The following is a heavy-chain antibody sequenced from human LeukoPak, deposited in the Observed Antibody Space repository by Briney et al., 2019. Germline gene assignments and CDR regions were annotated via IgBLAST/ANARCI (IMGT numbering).Heavy chain of an antibody. Sequence: SETLSLTCAVYGGSFSGYYWSWIRQPPGKGLEWIGEINHSGSTNYNPSLESRVTISVDTSKNQFSLKLSSVTAADTAVYYCARAGVVTVYDYWGQGTLVTVSS. D-gene: IGHD3-3*01. J-gene: IGHJ4*02. CDR3: ARAGVVTVYDY. V-gene: IGHV4-34*01. CDR1: GGSFSGYY. CDR2: INHSGST.